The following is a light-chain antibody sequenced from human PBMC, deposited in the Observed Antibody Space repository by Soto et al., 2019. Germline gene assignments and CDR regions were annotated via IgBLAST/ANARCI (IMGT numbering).Light chain of an antibody. CDR3: QQYNTFPWM. CDR1: QDIDFF. V-gene: IGKV1-16*02. J-gene: IGKJ1*01. CDR2: ATY. Sequence: DIQMTQSPSSLYASVGDRVTITCRASQDIDFFLAWFQQKPGKAPKSLIYATYKMQEGVKSKFTGSGSGKEFTLTISTLQPEDFATYYCQQYNTFPWMFGQGTRV.